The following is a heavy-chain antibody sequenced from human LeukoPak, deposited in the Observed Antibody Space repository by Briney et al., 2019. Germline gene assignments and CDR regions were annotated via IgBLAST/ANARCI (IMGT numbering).Heavy chain of an antibody. V-gene: IGHV1-69*13. Sequence: GASVKVSCKASGGTFSSYAISWVRQAPGQGLEWMGGIIPIFGTANYAQKFQGRVTITADESTSTAYMELSSLRSEDTAVYYCARLGDHSSGWYDGVSATKNVRAFDIWGKGTMVTVSS. D-gene: IGHD6-19*01. CDR3: ARLGDHSSGWYDGVSATKNVRAFDI. CDR2: IIPIFGTA. CDR1: GGTFSSYA. J-gene: IGHJ3*02.